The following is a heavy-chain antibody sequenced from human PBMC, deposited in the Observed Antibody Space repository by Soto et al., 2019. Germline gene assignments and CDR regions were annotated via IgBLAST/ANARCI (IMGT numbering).Heavy chain of an antibody. CDR3: GRGRSGQIVVFY. CDR2: IGPESGAT. CDR1: GYTFTGHY. J-gene: IGHJ4*02. D-gene: IGHD3-3*01. V-gene: IGHV1-2*02. Sequence: ASVKVSCKASGYTFTGHYIHWVRQAPEQGPEWMGEIGPESGATRYAQKFRGRVTMTMDSSITTVYMELKNLSPDDTAVYYCGRGRSGQIVVFYWGQGTPVTVSS.